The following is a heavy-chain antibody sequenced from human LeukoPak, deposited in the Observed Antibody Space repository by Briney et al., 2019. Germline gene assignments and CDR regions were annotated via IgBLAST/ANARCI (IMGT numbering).Heavy chain of an antibody. CDR3: ARTTSSWYVDY. Sequence: SETLSLTCTVSGGSISSSSYYWGWIRQPPGKGLEWIGSIYYSGSAYYNPSLKSRVTISVDTSKNQFSLKLSSVTAADTAVYYCARTTSSWYVDYWGQGTLVTVSS. J-gene: IGHJ4*02. D-gene: IGHD6-13*01. CDR1: GGSISSSSYY. V-gene: IGHV4-39*07. CDR2: IYYSGSA.